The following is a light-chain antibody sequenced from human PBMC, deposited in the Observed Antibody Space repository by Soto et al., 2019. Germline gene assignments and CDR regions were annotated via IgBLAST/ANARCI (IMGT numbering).Light chain of an antibody. CDR1: SSDVGGYDY. V-gene: IGLV2-14*03. Sequence: LTQPASVAGSPGQSMAISCTATSSDVGGYDYVSWYQQLPGKAPKLMIYDVNNRPSGASNRFSGSKSGNTASLTISGLQAEDGADYYWSSYTSSSTHVFGTGTKVTVL. CDR3: SSYTSSSTHV. CDR2: DVN. J-gene: IGLJ1*01.